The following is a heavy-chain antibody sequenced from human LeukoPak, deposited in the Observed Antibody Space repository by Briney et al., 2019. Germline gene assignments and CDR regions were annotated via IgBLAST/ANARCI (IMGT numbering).Heavy chain of an antibody. Sequence: GGSLRLSCVASGFTFSSYWMSWVRQAPGKGLEWVANIKQDGSEKYYVDSVKGRFTISRDNAKNSLYLQMNSLRAEDTAVYYCARMRYYYDSSGYYYWGQGTLVTVSS. CDR2: IKQDGSEK. D-gene: IGHD3-22*01. CDR1: GFTFSSYW. CDR3: ARMRYYYDSSGYYY. J-gene: IGHJ4*02. V-gene: IGHV3-7*01.